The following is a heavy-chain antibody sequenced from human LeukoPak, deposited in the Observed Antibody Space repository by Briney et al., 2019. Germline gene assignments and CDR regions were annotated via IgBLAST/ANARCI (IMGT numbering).Heavy chain of an antibody. CDR3: ARDHYYDSSGYYVPYYYYGMDV. CDR1: GGSISSGDYY. J-gene: IGHJ6*02. Sequence: PSETLSLTCTVSGGSISSGDYYWSWIRQPPGKGLEWIGYIYYSGSTYYNPSLKSRVTISVDTSKNQFSLKLSSVTAADTAVYYCARDHYYDSSGYYVPYYYYGMDVWGQGTTVAVSS. V-gene: IGHV4-30-4*01. D-gene: IGHD3-22*01. CDR2: IYYSGST.